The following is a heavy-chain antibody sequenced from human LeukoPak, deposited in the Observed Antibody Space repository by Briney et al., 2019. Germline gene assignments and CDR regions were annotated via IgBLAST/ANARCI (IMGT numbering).Heavy chain of an antibody. CDR3: ARELSLRTMVRGVIQSMGY. Sequence: ASVKVSCKASGYTFTSYGISWVRQAPGQGLEWMGWINPNSGGTNYAQKFQGRVTMTRDTSISTAYMELSRLRSDDTAVYYCARELSLRTMVRGVIQSMGYWGQGTLVTVSS. V-gene: IGHV1-2*02. J-gene: IGHJ4*02. CDR2: INPNSGGT. CDR1: GYTFTSYG. D-gene: IGHD3-10*01.